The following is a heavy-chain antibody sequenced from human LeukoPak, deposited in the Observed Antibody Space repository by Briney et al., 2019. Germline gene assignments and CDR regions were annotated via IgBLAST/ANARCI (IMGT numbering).Heavy chain of an antibody. J-gene: IGHJ4*02. CDR1: GFTFSSYE. CDR2: ISSSGSTI. D-gene: IGHD3-10*01. V-gene: IGHV3-48*03. Sequence: TGGSLRLSCAASGFTFSSYEMNWVRQAPGKGLEWVSYISSSGSTIYYADSVKGRFTISRDNAKNSLYLQMNSLRAEDTAVYYCAREEGTPYFDYWRQGTLVTVSS. CDR3: AREEGTPYFDY.